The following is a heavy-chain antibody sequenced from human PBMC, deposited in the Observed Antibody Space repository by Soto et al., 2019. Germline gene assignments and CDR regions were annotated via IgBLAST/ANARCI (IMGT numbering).Heavy chain of an antibody. CDR2: ISGSGGST. J-gene: IGHJ6*03. Sequence: GGSLRLSCAASGFTFSSYAMSWVRQAPGKGLEWVSAISGSGGSTYYADSVKGRFTISRDNSKNTLYLQMNSLRAEDTAVYYCAKVRDYAGYYYYMDVWGKGTTVTVSS. CDR1: GFTFSSYA. CDR3: AKVRDYAGYYYYMDV. V-gene: IGHV3-23*01. D-gene: IGHD4-17*01.